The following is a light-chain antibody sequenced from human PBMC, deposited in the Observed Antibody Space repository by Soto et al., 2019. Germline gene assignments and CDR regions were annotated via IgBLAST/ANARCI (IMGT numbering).Light chain of an antibody. Sequence: EIVLTQSPGTLSLSPGERATHSCRASQSLSSTYLAWYQQKPGQAPRLLIYGASSRATGIPDRFSGSGSATDFTLTISRLEPEDFAVYHCQQYGNSPPTFGGGTKVEI. V-gene: IGKV3-20*01. CDR1: QSLSSTY. CDR3: QQYGNSPPT. CDR2: GAS. J-gene: IGKJ4*01.